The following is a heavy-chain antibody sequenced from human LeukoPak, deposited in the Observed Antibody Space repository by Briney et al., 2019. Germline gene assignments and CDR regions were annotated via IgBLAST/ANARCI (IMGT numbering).Heavy chain of an antibody. V-gene: IGHV3-23*01. CDR3: AKDKAFLAGYFDY. CDR1: GFTFIGYA. CDR2: ISGDATRT. J-gene: IGHJ4*02. Sequence: GGSLRLSCAASGFTFIGYAMSWVRQAPGKGLEWVSGISGDATRTFYADSVKGRFTISRDNSKNTLYLQMNSLRPEDTAVYYCAKDKAFLAGYFDYWGQGNLVTVSS.